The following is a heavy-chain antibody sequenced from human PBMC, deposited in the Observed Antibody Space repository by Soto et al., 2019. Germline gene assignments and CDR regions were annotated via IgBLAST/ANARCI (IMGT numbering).Heavy chain of an antibody. CDR3: ARAWSHYVLDPFDY. CDR2: IWHDGHNK. V-gene: IGHV3-33*01. CDR1: GFTFSNYG. D-gene: IGHD1-26*01. J-gene: IGHJ4*02. Sequence: GGSLRLSCAASGFTFSNYGMHWVRQAPGKGLEWVAIIWHDGHNKYYAASVRCRFIISRDNSKNTLYLQMNSLRAEDTAVYYCARAWSHYVLDPFDYWGQGTLVTVSS.